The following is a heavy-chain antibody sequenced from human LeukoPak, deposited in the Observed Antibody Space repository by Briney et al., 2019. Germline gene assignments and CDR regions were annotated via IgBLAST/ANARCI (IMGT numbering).Heavy chain of an antibody. V-gene: IGHV1-69*13. Sequence: ASVNVSCKASGGTFSSYAISWVRQAPGQGLEWMGGIIPIFGAVNYAHNFQGRVTITADESTSTAYMEVSSLRSDDTAVYYCASTGTVTTAFDFWGQGTLVTVSS. CDR1: GGTFSSYA. CDR3: ASTGTVTTAFDF. CDR2: IIPIFGAV. J-gene: IGHJ4*02. D-gene: IGHD4-17*01.